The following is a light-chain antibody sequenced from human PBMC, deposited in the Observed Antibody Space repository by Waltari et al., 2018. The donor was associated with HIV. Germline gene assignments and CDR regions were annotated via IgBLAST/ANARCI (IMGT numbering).Light chain of an antibody. V-gene: IGLV2-14*01. CDR1: SSDVGNYNY. Sequence: QSALTQPASVPGSPGQSITISCTGTSSDVGNYNYVSWFQQPPCKAPTLILFDVNKRSSGVSSRFSGSKTGKTASLTISGLQPEDEGDYFCTSYTSSDTWVFGGGTKVTVL. CDR2: DVN. J-gene: IGLJ3*02. CDR3: TSYTSSDTWV.